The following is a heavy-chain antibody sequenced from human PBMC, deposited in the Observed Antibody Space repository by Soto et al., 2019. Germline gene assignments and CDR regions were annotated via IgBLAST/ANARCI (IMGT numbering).Heavy chain of an antibody. CDR1: GFTFSSYA. J-gene: IGHJ6*02. V-gene: IGHV3-23*01. CDR3: AKDRSGSLSSSSWSLRYYYGMDV. Sequence: GGSLRLSCAASGFTFSSYAMSWVRQAPGKGLEWVSAISGSGGSTYYADSVKGRFTISRDNSKHTLYLQMNSLRAEDTAVYYCAKDRSGSLSSSSWSLRYYYGMDVWGQGTTVTVSS. D-gene: IGHD6-13*01. CDR2: ISGSGGST.